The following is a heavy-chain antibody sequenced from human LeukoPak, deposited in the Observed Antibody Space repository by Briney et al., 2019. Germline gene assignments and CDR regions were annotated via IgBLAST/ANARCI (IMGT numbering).Heavy chain of an antibody. D-gene: IGHD2-2*01. J-gene: IGHJ5*02. CDR1: GGSISSYY. CDR2: IYTSGST. V-gene: IGHV4-4*07. Sequence: SETLSLTCTVSGGSISSYYWSWIRQPAGKGLEWIGRIYTSGSTNYNPSLKSRVTMSVDTSKNQFSLKLSSVTAADTAVYYCARDQIYCSSTSCHNWFDPWGQGTLVTVSS. CDR3: ARDQIYCSSTSCHNWFDP.